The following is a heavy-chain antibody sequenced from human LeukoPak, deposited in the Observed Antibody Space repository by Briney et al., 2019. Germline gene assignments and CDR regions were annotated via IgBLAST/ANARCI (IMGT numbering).Heavy chain of an antibody. D-gene: IGHD5-18*01. Sequence: SETLSLTCAVSGYSISSGYYWGWIRQPPGKGLEWIGSIYHSGSTYYNPSLKSRVTISVDTSKNQFSLKLSSVTAADTAVYYCATPGMVNDAFDIRGQGTMVTVSS. CDR1: GYSISSGYY. CDR3: ATPGMVNDAFDI. J-gene: IGHJ3*02. CDR2: IYHSGST. V-gene: IGHV4-38-2*01.